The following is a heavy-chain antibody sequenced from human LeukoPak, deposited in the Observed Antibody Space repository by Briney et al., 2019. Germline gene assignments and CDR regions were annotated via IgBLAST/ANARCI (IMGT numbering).Heavy chain of an antibody. CDR2: ISGSGGST. D-gene: IGHD5-12*01. J-gene: IGHJ4*02. V-gene: IGHV3-23*01. Sequence: PGGSLRLSCAASGFTFSSYAMSWVRQAPGKGLEWVSAISGSGGSTYYADSVKGRFTISRDNSKNTLYLQMNSLRAEDTAVYYCAKRANSGYGTTYYFDYWGQGTLVTVSS. CDR1: GFTFSSYA. CDR3: AKRANSGYGTTYYFDY.